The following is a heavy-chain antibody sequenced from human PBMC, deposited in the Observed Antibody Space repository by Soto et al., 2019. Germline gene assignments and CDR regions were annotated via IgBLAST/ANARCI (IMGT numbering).Heavy chain of an antibody. J-gene: IGHJ4*02. D-gene: IGHD6-19*01. CDR2: ISGSGGST. CDR1: GFTFSSYA. Sequence: GGSLRLSCAASGFTFSSYAMSWVRQAPGKGLEWVSAISGSGGSTYYADSVKGRFTISRDNSKNTLYLQMNSLRAEDTAVYYCAKAGLMQWLVPANFDYWGQGTLVTVSS. CDR3: AKAGLMQWLVPANFDY. V-gene: IGHV3-23*01.